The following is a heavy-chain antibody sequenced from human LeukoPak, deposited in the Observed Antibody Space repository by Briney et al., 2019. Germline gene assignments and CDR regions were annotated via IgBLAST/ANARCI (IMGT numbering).Heavy chain of an antibody. V-gene: IGHV3-64*01. D-gene: IGHD3-10*01. J-gene: IGHJ6*03. Sequence: GGSLRLSCAASGFTFSSYAMHWVRQAPGKGLEYVSAISSSGGSTYYANSVKGRFTISRDNSKNTLYLQMGSLRAEDMAVYYCARSVVRGVNTPYYYYYYMDVWGKGTTVTVSS. CDR3: ARSVVRGVNTPYYYYYYMDV. CDR1: GFTFSSYA. CDR2: ISSSGGST.